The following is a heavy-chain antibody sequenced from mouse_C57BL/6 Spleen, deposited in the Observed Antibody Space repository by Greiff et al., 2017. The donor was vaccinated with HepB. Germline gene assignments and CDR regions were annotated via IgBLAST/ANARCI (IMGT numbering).Heavy chain of an antibody. CDR2: ISSGGDYI. D-gene: IGHD1-1*01. V-gene: IGHV5-9-1*02. J-gene: IGHJ2*01. Sequence: EVKLVESGEGLVKPGGSLKLSCAASGFTFSSYAMSWVRQTPEKRLEWVAYISSGGDYIYYADTVKGRFTISRDNARNTLYLQMSSLKSEDTAMYYCTRGGYGSSSYFDYWGQGTTLTVSS. CDR1: GFTFSSYA. CDR3: TRGGYGSSSYFDY.